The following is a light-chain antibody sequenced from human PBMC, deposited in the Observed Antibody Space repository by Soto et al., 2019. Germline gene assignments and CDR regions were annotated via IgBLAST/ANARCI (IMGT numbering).Light chain of an antibody. CDR1: SSDVGSYNL. V-gene: IGLV2-23*02. J-gene: IGLJ3*02. Sequence: QSVLTQPASVSGSPGQSITISCTGTSSDVGSYNLVSWYQQHPGKAPKLMIYEVSKRPSGVSNRFSGSKSGNTASLTISGPQAEVEADYYCGSYAGSSPPLGVFGGVTKLTVL. CDR2: EVS. CDR3: GSYAGSSPPLGV.